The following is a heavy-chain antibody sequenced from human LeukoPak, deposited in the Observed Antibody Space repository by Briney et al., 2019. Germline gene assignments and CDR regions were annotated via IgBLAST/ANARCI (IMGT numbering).Heavy chain of an antibody. J-gene: IGHJ3*02. CDR3: ARVYSYGSENAFDI. D-gene: IGHD5-18*01. V-gene: IGHV4-59*01. CDR1: GGSISSYY. CDR2: IYYSGST. Sequence: SETLSLTCTVSGGSISSYYWSWIRQPPGKGLEWIGHIYYSGSTNYNPSLKSRVTISVDTSKNQFPLKLSSVTAADTAVYYCARVYSYGSENAFDIWGQGTVVTVSS.